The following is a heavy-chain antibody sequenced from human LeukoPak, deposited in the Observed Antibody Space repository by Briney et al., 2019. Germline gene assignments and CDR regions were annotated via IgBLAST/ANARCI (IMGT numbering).Heavy chain of an antibody. J-gene: IGHJ4*02. CDR3: ARVYCSSTSCHYYFDY. Sequence: ASVKVSCKASGYTFTTYAMHWARQAPGQRLEWMGWMNGGNGNTEYSQKFQGRVTITRDTSASTAYMELSSLRSEDTAVYYCARVYCSSTSCHYYFDYWGQGTLVTVSS. CDR2: MNGGNGNT. CDR1: GYTFTTYA. D-gene: IGHD2-2*01. V-gene: IGHV1-3*01.